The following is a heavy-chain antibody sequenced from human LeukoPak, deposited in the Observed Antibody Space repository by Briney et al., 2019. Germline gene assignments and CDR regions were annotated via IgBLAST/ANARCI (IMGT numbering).Heavy chain of an antibody. Sequence: GESLKIPCKGSGYTFTTSWIAWVRQKPGKGLEWMGLIFPGDSDTRYSPSFQGQVSISADKSISTAYLQWSSLKASDTAVYYCGRLQGISSSPFDYWGQGTLVTVSS. V-gene: IGHV5-51*01. CDR1: GYTFTTSW. D-gene: IGHD6-6*01. CDR2: IFPGDSDT. CDR3: GRLQGISSSPFDY. J-gene: IGHJ4*02.